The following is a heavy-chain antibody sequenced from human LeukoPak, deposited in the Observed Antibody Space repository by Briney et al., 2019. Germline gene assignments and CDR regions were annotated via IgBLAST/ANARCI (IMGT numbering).Heavy chain of an antibody. Sequence: GGSLRLSCAASGFTFSSYSMNWVRQAPGKGLEWVSGISWNSGRIGYADSVKGRFTISRDNAKNSLYLQMNSLRAEDTAVYYCARDRRYYDSSGSYDYWGQGTLVTVSS. D-gene: IGHD3-22*01. V-gene: IGHV3-9*01. CDR3: ARDRRYYDSSGSYDY. J-gene: IGHJ4*02. CDR2: ISWNSGRI. CDR1: GFTFSSYS.